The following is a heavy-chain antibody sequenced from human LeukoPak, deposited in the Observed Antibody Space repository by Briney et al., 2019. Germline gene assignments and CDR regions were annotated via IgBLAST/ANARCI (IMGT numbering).Heavy chain of an antibody. Sequence: GASVKVSCKASGYTFTSYAMHWVRQAPGQRLEWMGWINAGNGNTKYSQKFQGRVTITRDTSASTAYMELSSLRSEDTAVYYCARDHRDYGDYAAHYFDYWGQGTLVTVSS. CDR3: ARDHRDYGDYAAHYFDY. J-gene: IGHJ4*02. D-gene: IGHD4-17*01. CDR1: GYTFTSYA. V-gene: IGHV1-3*01. CDR2: INAGNGNT.